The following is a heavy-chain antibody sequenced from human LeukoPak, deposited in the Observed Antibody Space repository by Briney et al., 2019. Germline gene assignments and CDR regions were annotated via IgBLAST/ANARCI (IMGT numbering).Heavy chain of an antibody. CDR1: VGSIRSISYH. V-gene: IGHV4-39*01. J-gene: IGHJ3*02. D-gene: IGHD3-22*01. Sequence: SDTLSLTCTVSVGSIRSISYHWAWIRQPPGKGLECIGPIYYGGSTYYNASLKSRVTISVDTSKKQFSLKLTSVTAADAAVYYCARLGDYYDSSGYFDAFDIWGQGTMVTVFS. CDR2: IYYGGST. CDR3: ARLGDYYDSSGYFDAFDI.